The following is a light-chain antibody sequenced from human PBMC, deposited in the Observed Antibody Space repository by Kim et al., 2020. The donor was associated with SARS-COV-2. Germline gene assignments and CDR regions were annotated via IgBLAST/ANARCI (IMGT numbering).Light chain of an antibody. V-gene: IGLV4-69*01. CDR2: LNNDGSH. J-gene: IGLJ2*01. CDR1: SGHSNRA. Sequence: QPVLTQSPSASASLGASVRLTCTLSSGHSNRAIAWHQQQPEKGPRFLMNLNNDGSHTKGDGIPDRFSGSSSGAERYLTISSLQSDDEADYYCQSWDTGVVFGGGTQLTVL. CDR3: QSWDTGVV.